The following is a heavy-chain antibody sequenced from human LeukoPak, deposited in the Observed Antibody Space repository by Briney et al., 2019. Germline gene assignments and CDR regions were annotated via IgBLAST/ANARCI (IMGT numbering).Heavy chain of an antibody. D-gene: IGHD1-26*01. CDR3: ARGGAGDSGSYLPYFDY. J-gene: IGHJ4*02. CDR2: INPNSGGT. CDR1: GYTFTGYY. Sequence: AAVKVSCKASGYTFTGYYMHWVRQAPGQGLEWMGWINPNSGGTNYAEKFQGRVTMTRDTSISTAYMEVSRLRSDDTAVYYCARGGAGDSGSYLPYFDYWGQGTWSPSPQ. V-gene: IGHV1-2*02.